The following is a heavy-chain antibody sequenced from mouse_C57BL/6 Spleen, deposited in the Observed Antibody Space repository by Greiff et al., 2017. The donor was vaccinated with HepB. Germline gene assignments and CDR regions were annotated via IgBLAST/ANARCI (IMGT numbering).Heavy chain of an antibody. CDR3: ARTSLATGDY. CDR2: INPYNGGT. V-gene: IGHV1-19*01. CDR1: GYTFTDYY. D-gene: IGHD6-1*01. Sequence: EVQLQQSGPVLVKPGASVKMSCKASGYTFTDYYMNWVKQSHGKSLEWIGVINPYNGGTSYNQKFKGKATLTVDKSSSTAYMELNSLTSEDSAVYYCARTSLATGDYWGQGTTLTVSS. J-gene: IGHJ2*01.